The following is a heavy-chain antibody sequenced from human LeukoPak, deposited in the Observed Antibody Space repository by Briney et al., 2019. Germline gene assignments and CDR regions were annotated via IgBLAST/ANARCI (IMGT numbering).Heavy chain of an antibody. CDR3: ARDLGEFATFLESYYFDY. Sequence: SETLSLTCTVSGDSISTYYWSWIRQSPGKGLESLGYIYYTGSTNYNPSLKSRVTMSVDTSRNQFFLRLSSVTAADTAVYYCARDLGEFATFLESYYFDYWGQGTLVTVSS. CDR1: GDSISTYY. D-gene: IGHD3-16*01. CDR2: IYYTGST. J-gene: IGHJ4*02. V-gene: IGHV4-59*01.